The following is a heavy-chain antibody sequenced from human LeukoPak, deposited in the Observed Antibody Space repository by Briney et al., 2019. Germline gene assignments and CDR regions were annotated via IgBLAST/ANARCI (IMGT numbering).Heavy chain of an antibody. J-gene: IGHJ4*02. CDR3: ATGDYYASGSSF. D-gene: IGHD3-10*01. V-gene: IGHV3-74*03. Sequence: GGSLRLSCAASGFTFISYWMHWVRQAPGKGLVWVSRINSDGSSTKYADSVKGRFTISRDNAKNTLYLQMNSLRAEDTAVYYCATGDYYASGSSFWGQGTLVTVSS. CDR2: INSDGSST. CDR1: GFTFISYW.